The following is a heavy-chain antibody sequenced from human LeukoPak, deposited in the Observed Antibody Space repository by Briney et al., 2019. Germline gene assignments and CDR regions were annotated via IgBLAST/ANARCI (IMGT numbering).Heavy chain of an antibody. Sequence: SLRLSCAASGFTFDDYAMHWVRQAPGKGLEWVSGITWNSDNIEYADSVKGRFTISRDNAKNSLYLQMNSLRAEDTAVYYCWGVSGGAYGYFDYWGQGTLVTVSS. CDR1: GFTFDDYA. J-gene: IGHJ4*02. D-gene: IGHD2-15*01. V-gene: IGHV3-9*01. CDR3: WGVSGGAYGYFDY. CDR2: ITWNSDNI.